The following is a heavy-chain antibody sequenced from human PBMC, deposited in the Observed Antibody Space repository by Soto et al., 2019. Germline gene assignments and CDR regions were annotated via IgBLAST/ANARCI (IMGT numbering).Heavy chain of an antibody. CDR1: GFTFSNYI. D-gene: IGHD4-17*01. V-gene: IGHV3-23*01. CDR3: AKGGFTVTSVYFFDY. J-gene: IGHJ4*02. Sequence: GGSLRLSCAASGFTFSNYIMNWVRQAPGKGLEWVTAISGSGGSAYHADSVKGRFTIFRDNSKNTLFLQMDSLRAEDTAVYYFAKGGFTVTSVYFFDYWGQGTLVTVSS. CDR2: ISGSGGSA.